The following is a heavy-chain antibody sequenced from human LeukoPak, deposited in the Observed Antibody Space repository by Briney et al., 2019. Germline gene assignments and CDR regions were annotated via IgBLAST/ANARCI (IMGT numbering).Heavy chain of an antibody. D-gene: IGHD2-2*01. J-gene: IGHJ4*02. V-gene: IGHV3-53*01. Sequence: GGSLRLSCAASGFTVSSNYMAWVRQAPGKGLEWVSVIYSGGAIYYADSVKGRFTISRDNSKNTLYLQMNSLRAEDTAVYYCAREGSYGGSTMWYFDYWGQGTLVTVSS. CDR3: AREGSYGGSTMWYFDY. CDR2: IYSGGAI. CDR1: GFTVSSNY.